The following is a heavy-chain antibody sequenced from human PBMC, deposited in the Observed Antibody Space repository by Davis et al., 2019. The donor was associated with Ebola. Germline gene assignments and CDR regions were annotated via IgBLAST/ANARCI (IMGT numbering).Heavy chain of an antibody. CDR2: ISAYNGNT. J-gene: IGHJ4*02. Sequence: ASVKVSCKASGYTFTSYGISWVRQAPGQGLEWMGWISAYNGNTNYAQKFQGRVILTTDTSTTTVYMEVRSLRSDDTALYYCARDHGLGATIPGYWGQGTLVTVSS. CDR1: GYTFTSYG. D-gene: IGHD1-26*01. CDR3: ARDHGLGATIPGY. V-gene: IGHV1-18*04.